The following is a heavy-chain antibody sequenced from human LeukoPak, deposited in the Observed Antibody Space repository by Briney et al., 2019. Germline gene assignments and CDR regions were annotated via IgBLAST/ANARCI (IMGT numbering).Heavy chain of an antibody. CDR2: INHSGST. V-gene: IGHV4-34*01. Sequence: SETLSLTCAVYGGSFSGYYWSWIRQPPGKGLEWIGEINHSGSTNYNPSLKSRVTISVDTSKNQFSLKLSSVTAADTAVYYCARGRDPIAEAVSFDYWGQGTLVTVSS. CDR3: ARGRDPIAEAVSFDY. J-gene: IGHJ4*02. CDR1: GGSFSGYY. D-gene: IGHD6-19*01.